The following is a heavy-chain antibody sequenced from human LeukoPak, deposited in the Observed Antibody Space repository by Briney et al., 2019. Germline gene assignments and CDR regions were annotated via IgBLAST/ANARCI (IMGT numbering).Heavy chain of an antibody. D-gene: IGHD2-2*01. V-gene: IGHV3-66*01. Sequence: GGSLRLSCVASGFTFSSNYITWVRLAPGRGREGGSVVYSGSGATKHYAASVNGRFTISRDNCKKTVYRQMNSLRGEDTATYYCARGYCSSSSCYSGYYYGLDVWGQGTTVTVSS. CDR1: GFTFSSNY. CDR3: ARGYCSSSSCYSGYYYGLDV. CDR2: VYSGSGATK. J-gene: IGHJ6*02.